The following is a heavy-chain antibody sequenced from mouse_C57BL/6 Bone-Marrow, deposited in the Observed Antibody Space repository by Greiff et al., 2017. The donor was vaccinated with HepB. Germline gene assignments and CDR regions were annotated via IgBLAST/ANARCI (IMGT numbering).Heavy chain of an antibody. J-gene: IGHJ1*03. V-gene: IGHV5-4*01. Sequence: EVHLVESGGGLVKPGGSLKLSCAASGFTFSSYAMSWVRQTPEKRLEWVATISDGGSYTYYPDNVKGRFTISRDNAKNNLYLQMSHLKSEDTAMYYCARPRSWYFDVWGTGTTVTVSS. CDR1: GFTFSSYA. CDR2: ISDGGSYT. CDR3: ARPRSWYFDV. D-gene: IGHD1-1*01.